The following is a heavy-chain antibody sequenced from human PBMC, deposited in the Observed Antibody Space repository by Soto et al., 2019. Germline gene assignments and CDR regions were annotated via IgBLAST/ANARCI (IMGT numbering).Heavy chain of an antibody. CDR3: LSDYYYDSSGYYSGP. CDR1: GYTFTSYG. J-gene: IGHJ5*02. Sequence: SVKVSCKASGYTFTSYGISWVRQAPGQGLEWMGGIIPIFGTANYAQKFQGRVTITADESTSTAYMELSSLRSEDTAVYYCLSDYYYDSSGYYSGPWGQGTLVTVSS. D-gene: IGHD3-22*01. V-gene: IGHV1-69*13. CDR2: IIPIFGTA.